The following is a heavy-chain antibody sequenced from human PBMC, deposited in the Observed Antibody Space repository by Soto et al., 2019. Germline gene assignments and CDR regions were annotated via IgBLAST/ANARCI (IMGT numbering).Heavy chain of an antibody. D-gene: IGHD3-3*01. Sequence: PGGSLRLCCAASGFILSSSAMSWFRQAPGRGLEWVSAISGSGTRTYYADSVKGRFTISGDRSKNTVYLQMNSLRAEDTAVYYCAKGPTIFGVVITYEYYYGMDVWGQGTTVTVSS. CDR2: ISGSGTRT. CDR1: GFILSSSA. V-gene: IGHV3-23*01. J-gene: IGHJ6*02. CDR3: AKGPTIFGVVITYEYYYGMDV.